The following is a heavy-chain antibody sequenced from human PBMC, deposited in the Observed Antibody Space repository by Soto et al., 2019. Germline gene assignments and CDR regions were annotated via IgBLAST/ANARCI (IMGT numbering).Heavy chain of an antibody. V-gene: IGHV3-21*06. CDR1: GFTFTRYS. CDR2: ISSTTNYI. J-gene: IGHJ4*02. CDR3: ARESEDLTSNFDY. Sequence: LRLSCAASGFTFTRYSMNWVRQAPGKGLEWVSSISSTTNYIYYEDSMKGRFTISRDNAKNSLYLEMNSLRAEDTAVYYCARESEDLTSNFDYWGQGTLVTVSS.